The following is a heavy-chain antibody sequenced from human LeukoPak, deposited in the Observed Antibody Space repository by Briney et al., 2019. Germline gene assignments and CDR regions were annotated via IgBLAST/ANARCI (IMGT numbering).Heavy chain of an antibody. D-gene: IGHD3-9*01. CDR3: ARVVRSWETYYDILTAKSYYYYMDV. J-gene: IGHJ6*03. CDR1: GFTFSSYW. Sequence: PGGSLRLSCAASGFTFSSYWMSWVRQAPGKGLEWVANIKQDGSEKYYVDSVKGRFTISRDNAKNSLYLQMNSLRAEDTAVYYCARVVRSWETYYDILTAKSYYYYMDVWGKGTTVTVSS. V-gene: IGHV3-7*01. CDR2: IKQDGSEK.